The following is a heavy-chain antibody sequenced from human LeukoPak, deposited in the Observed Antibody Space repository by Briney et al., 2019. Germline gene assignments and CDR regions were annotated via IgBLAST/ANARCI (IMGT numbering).Heavy chain of an antibody. CDR1: GYTFTSYG. J-gene: IGHJ4*02. CDR3: ARGFPPRRNYDSSGYYSYYFDY. Sequence: ASVKVSCKASGYTFTSYGLTWVRQAPGQGLEWMGWISAYNGHTRYPQKLQGRVTMTTDTSTSTAYMELRSLRSDDTAVYYCARGFPPRRNYDSSGYYSYYFDYWGQGTLVTVSS. CDR2: ISAYNGHT. V-gene: IGHV1-18*01. D-gene: IGHD3-22*01.